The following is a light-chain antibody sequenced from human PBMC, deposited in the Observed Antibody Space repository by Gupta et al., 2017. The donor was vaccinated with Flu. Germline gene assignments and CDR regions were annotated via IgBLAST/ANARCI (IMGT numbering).Light chain of an antibody. CDR3: QTWGTAIWV. V-gene: IGLV4-69*01. CDR1: SGHSGYA. CDR2: LNSDGSH. Sequence: SGHSGYAIVWHQQQPEKGPRFLMKLNSDGSHSKGDGIPDRFSGSSSGAERYLTISSLQSEDEADYYCQTWGTAIWVFGGGTKLTVL. J-gene: IGLJ3*02.